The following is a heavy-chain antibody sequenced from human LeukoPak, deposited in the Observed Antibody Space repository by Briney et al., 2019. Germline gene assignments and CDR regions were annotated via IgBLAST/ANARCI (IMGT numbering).Heavy chain of an antibody. Sequence: GGSLRLSCAASGFTFSSYSMNWVRQAPGKGLEWVSSISSSSSYIYYADSVKGRFTISRDNAKNSVYLQMNSLRAEDTAMYYCARRAGDYSHPYDYWGQGTLVTVSS. CDR2: ISSSSSYI. D-gene: IGHD3-22*01. J-gene: IGHJ4*02. CDR3: ARRAGDYSHPYDY. V-gene: IGHV3-21*04. CDR1: GFTFSSYS.